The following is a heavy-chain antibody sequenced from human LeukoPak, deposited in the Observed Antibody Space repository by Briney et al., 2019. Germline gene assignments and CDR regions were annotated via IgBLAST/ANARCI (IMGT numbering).Heavy chain of an antibody. CDR2: IIPILGIA. CDR3: ARDDGRDGYSLYYYYYGMDV. V-gene: IGHV1-69*10. D-gene: IGHD5-24*01. Sequence: ASVKVSCKASGGTFSSYAISWVRQAPGQGLEWVGGIIPILGIANYAQKFQGRVTITADKSTSTAYMELSSLRSEDTAVYYCARDDGRDGYSLYYYYYGMDVWGQGTTVTVSS. J-gene: IGHJ6*02. CDR1: GGTFSSYA.